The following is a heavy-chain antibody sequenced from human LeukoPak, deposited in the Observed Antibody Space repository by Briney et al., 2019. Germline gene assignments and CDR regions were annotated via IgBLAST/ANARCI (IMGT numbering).Heavy chain of an antibody. CDR2: SRSKANSYTT. CDR3: LVFVHVTDY. D-gene: IGHD6-6*01. CDR1: GITLSDHQ. Sequence: PGGSLRLSWAASGITLSDHQMDWVRQAPGKGLDWVGRSRSKANSYTTEYAASVKGRFTILRDESKNSLYLQMNSLKTDDMAVYYCLVFVHVTDYWGQGTLVTVSS. J-gene: IGHJ4*02. V-gene: IGHV3-72*01.